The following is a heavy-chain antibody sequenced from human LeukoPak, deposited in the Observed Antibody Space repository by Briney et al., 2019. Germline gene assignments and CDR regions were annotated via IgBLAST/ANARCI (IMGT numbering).Heavy chain of an antibody. CDR2: ISSTGNTI. Sequence: GGSLRLSCATSGFTFSSFEMNWVRQAPGKGLEWVSYISSTGNTIYYADSVKGRFTISRDNAKNSLYLQMNSLRAEDTALYYCAREGITGTTRYFDYWGQGTLVTVSS. V-gene: IGHV3-48*03. CDR3: AREGITGTTRYFDY. J-gene: IGHJ4*02. CDR1: GFTFSSFE. D-gene: IGHD1-7*01.